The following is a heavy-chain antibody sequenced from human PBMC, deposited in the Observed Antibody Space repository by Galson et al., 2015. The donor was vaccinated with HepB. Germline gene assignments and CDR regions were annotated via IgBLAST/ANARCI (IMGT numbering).Heavy chain of an antibody. CDR2: FDPEDGET. D-gene: IGHD2-2*01. CDR3: AITYCSSTSCRRWNDAFDI. CDR1: GYTLTELS. Sequence: VKVSCKVSGYTLTELSMHWVRQAPGKGLEWMGGFDPEDGETIYAQKFQGRVTMTEDTSTDTAYMELSSLRSEDTAVYYCAITYCSSTSCRRWNDAFDIWGQGTMVTVSS. V-gene: IGHV1-24*01. J-gene: IGHJ3*02.